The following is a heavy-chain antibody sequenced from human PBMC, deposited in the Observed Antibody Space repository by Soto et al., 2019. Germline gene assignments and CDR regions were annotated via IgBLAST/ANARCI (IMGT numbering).Heavy chain of an antibody. J-gene: IGHJ4*02. CDR2: VSKSDYT. D-gene: IGHD2-2*01. CDR1: GFYFNNYG. V-gene: IGHV3-21*01. CDR3: AREDSIIIPAVSDF. Sequence: GSLRLSCAVSGFYFNNYGISWVRQPPGKGLEWVSSVSKSDYTYYSDSVRGRFTISRDNAKNSVSLQMNSLRAEDTAVYYCAREDSIIIPAVSDFWGQGTLVTVSS.